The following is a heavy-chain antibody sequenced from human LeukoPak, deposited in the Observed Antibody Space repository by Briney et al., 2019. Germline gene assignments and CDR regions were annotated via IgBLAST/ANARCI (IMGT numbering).Heavy chain of an antibody. CDR3: ARGRGSANYYGSGSYVDY. J-gene: IGHJ4*02. CDR2: IYYSGST. V-gene: IGHV4-31*03. D-gene: IGHD3-10*01. Sequence: SETLSLTCTVSGGPISSGGYYWSWIRQHPGKGLEWIGYIYYSGSTYYNPSFKSRVTISVDTSKNQFSLKLISVTAADTAVYYCARGRGSANYYGSGSYVDYWGQGTLVTVSS. CDR1: GGPISSGGYY.